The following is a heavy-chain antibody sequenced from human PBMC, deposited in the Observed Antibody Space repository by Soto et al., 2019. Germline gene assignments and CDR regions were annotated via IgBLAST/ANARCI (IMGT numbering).Heavy chain of an antibody. CDR3: ARDTGYCSSTSCSSYYYYGMDV. V-gene: IGHV3-30-3*01. D-gene: IGHD2-2*01. CDR1: GFTFSSYA. Sequence: PGGSLRLSCAASGFTFSSYAMHWVRQAPGKGLEWVAVISYDGSNKYYADSVKGRFTISRDNSKNTLYLQMNSLRAEDTAVYYCARDTGYCSSTSCSSYYYYGMDVWGQGTTVTVSS. J-gene: IGHJ6*02. CDR2: ISYDGSNK.